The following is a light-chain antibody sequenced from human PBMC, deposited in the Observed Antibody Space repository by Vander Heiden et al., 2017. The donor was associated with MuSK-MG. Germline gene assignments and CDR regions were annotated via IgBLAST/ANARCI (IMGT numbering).Light chain of an antibody. CDR2: EVS. V-gene: IGLV2-14*01. J-gene: IGLJ2*01. Sequence: QSALTQPASVSGSPGQSITISCTGTRSDVGGYNYVSWYQQHPGKAPKLMIYEVSNRPSGVSNRFSGSKSGNTASLTISGLQAEDEADYYCSSYTSSSTLVFGGGTKLT. CDR1: RSDVGGYNY. CDR3: SSYTSSSTLV.